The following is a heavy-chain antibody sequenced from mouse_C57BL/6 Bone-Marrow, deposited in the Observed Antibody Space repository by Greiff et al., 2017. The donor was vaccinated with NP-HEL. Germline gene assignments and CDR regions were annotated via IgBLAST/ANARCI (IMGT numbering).Heavy chain of an antibody. D-gene: IGHD1-1*01. CDR1: GFTFSDYY. CDR2: ISNGGGST. CDR3: ASQKSSLFTTLVTPPYFDV. J-gene: IGHJ1*03. V-gene: IGHV5-12*01. Sequence: EVQGVESGGGLVQPGGSLKLSCAASGFTFSDYYMYWVRQTPEKRLEWVAYISNGGGSTYYPDTVKGRFTISRDNSKNTLYLQMSRLKSEDTAMYYCASQKSSLFTTLVTPPYFDVWGTGTTVTVSS.